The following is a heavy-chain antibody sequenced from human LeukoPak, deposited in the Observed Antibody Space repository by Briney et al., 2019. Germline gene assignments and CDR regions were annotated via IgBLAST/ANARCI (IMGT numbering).Heavy chain of an antibody. J-gene: IGHJ3*02. CDR1: GFTFSNYG. V-gene: IGHV3-23*01. D-gene: IGHD3-10*01. Sequence: GGSLRLSCAASGFTFSNYGMSWVRQAPGKGLEWVSGISGSRGSTYHADSVKGRFTISRDNSKNTLYLQMNSLRAEDTAVYYCARVGQDVARGVSDAFDIWGQGTMVAVSS. CDR3: ARVGQDVARGVSDAFDI. CDR2: ISGSRGST.